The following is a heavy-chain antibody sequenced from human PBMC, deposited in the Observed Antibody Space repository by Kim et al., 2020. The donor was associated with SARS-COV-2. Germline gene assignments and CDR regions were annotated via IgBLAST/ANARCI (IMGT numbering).Heavy chain of an antibody. V-gene: IGHV1-69*01. J-gene: IGHJ4*02. Sequence: AEQLGGRVTITADESTRTVYMELSSLTSEDTAIYFCARDLSQGFNYGVFDSWGQGTLVTVSS. D-gene: IGHD5-18*01. CDR3: ARDLSQGFNYGVFDS.